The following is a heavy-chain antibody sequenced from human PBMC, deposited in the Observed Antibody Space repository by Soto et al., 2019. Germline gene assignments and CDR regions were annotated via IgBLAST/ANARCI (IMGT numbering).Heavy chain of an antibody. CDR3: ARVGSSWYFDWFDP. V-gene: IGHV4-30-2*01. CDR1: GCSMRSGGYS. D-gene: IGHD6-13*01. Sequence: SESLSLSCSVSGCSMRSGGYSWSWIRQPPGKGLEWIGYIYHSGSTYYNPSLKSRVTISVDRSKNQFSLKLSSVTAADTAVYYCARVGSSWYFDWFDPWGQGTLVTVSS. J-gene: IGHJ5*02. CDR2: IYHSGST.